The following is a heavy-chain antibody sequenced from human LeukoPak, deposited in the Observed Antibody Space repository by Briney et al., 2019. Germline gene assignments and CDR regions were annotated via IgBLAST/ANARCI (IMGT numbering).Heavy chain of an antibody. J-gene: IGHJ4*02. V-gene: IGHV4-34*01. D-gene: IGHD3-16*01. CDR2: VNHSGGT. Sequence: SETLSLTCAVYDASFSGYYWAWIRQPPGKGLEWIGEVNHSGGTNYNPSLRTRVTVSVDTSKNQFSLKLSSVTAADTAVYYCAKTLGGYFDYGGQGTLVTVSS. CDR3: AKTLGGYFDY. CDR1: DASFSGYY.